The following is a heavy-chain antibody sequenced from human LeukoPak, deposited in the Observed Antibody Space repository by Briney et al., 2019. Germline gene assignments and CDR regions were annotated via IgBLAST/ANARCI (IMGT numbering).Heavy chain of an antibody. V-gene: IGHV7-4-1*01. CDR3: ARREIVATILDAFDI. J-gene: IGHJ3*02. CDR2: INTNTGNP. CDR1: GYTFTSYA. D-gene: IGHD5-12*01. Sequence: ASVKVSCKASGYTFTSYAMNLVRQAPGQGLEWMGWINTNTGNPTYAQGFTGRFVFSLDTSVSTAYLQICSLKAEDTAVYYCARREIVATILDAFDIWGQGTMVTVSS.